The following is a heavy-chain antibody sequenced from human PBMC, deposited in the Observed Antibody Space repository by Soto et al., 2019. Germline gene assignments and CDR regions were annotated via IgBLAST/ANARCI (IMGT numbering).Heavy chain of an antibody. CDR2: ISSSGSIT. CDR1: GFTFSDYY. V-gene: IGHV3-11*01. D-gene: IGHD4-4*01. J-gene: IGHJ4*02. CDR3: ALAGYDSNYYAVTPLSAGHF. Sequence: QVQLVVSGGGLVKPGGSLRISCAASGFTFSDYYISWIRQAPGKGLEWVSYISSSGSITYYADSVKGRFTISRDNAKNSLYLQMNSLRAEDTAVYYCALAGYDSNYYAVTPLSAGHFWGQGTLVTVSS.